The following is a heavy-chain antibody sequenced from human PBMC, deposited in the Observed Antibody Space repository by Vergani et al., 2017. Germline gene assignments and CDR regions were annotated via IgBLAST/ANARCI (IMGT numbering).Heavy chain of an antibody. CDR3: AKDLSASSGGDWFDP. J-gene: IGHJ5*02. V-gene: IGHV3-9*02. CDR1: GFTSAGYA. Sequence: EVQLEESGGGLVLPGRSLRLSCVASGFTSAGYAMHWVRQAPGKGLEWVSGISWNSNSIGYADSVKGRFTISRDNAKNSLYLQMNSLRAEDTALYYCAKDLSASSGGDWFDPWGQGTLVTVSS. D-gene: IGHD6-6*01. CDR2: ISWNSNSI.